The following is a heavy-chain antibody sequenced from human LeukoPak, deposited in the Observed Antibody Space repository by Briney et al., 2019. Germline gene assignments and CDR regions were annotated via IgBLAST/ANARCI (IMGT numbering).Heavy chain of an antibody. J-gene: IGHJ4*02. D-gene: IGHD3-3*01. CDR2: IKQDGSEK. CDR1: GFTFSSYW. Sequence: GSPRLSCAASGFTFSSYWMSWVRQAPGKGLEWVANIKQDGSEKYYVDSVKGRFTISRDNAKNSLYLQMNSLRAEDTAVYYCARVGLYDFWSGYPDYWGQGTLVIVSS. V-gene: IGHV3-7*01. CDR3: ARVGLYDFWSGYPDY.